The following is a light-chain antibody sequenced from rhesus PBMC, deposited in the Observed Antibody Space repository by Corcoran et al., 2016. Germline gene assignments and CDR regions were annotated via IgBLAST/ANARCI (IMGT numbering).Light chain of an antibody. J-gene: IGLJ1*01. CDR2: EVN. CDR1: SSDIGGYNY. CDR3: SSFAGSNLFI. Sequence: QAALTQSRSVSGSPGQSVTLSCTGTSSDIGGYNYVSWYQQHPGTAPKLMIYEVNKRPSGVSDRFSGSKSGNTASLTISGLQAEDEADYYCSSFAGSNLFIFGVGTRLTVL. V-gene: IGLV2-32*02.